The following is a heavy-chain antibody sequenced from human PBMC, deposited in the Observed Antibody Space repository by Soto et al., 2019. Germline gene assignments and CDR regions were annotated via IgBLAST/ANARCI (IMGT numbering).Heavy chain of an antibody. J-gene: IGHJ6*03. CDR3: AKSFSGYYYYYMDV. CDR1: GFTFSSYA. V-gene: IGHV3-23*01. Sequence: GESLKISCAASGFTFSSYAMSWVRQAPGKGLEWVSAISGSGGSTYYADSVKGRFTISRDNSKNTLYLQMNSLRAEDTTVYYCAKSFSGYYYYYMDVWGKGTTVTVSS. D-gene: IGHD1-26*01. CDR2: ISGSGGST.